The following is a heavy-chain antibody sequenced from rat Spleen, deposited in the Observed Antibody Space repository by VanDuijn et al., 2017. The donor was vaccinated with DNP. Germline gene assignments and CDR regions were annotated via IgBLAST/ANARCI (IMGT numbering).Heavy chain of an antibody. D-gene: IGHD1-6*01. V-gene: IGHV5-25*01. J-gene: IGHJ4*01. CDR1: GFTFNNYY. Sequence: EVQLVESGGGLVQPGRSLKLSCAASGFTFNNYYMAWVRQAPKKGLEWVATISASGSRTFYPDSVKGRFTISRDYAESSLYLPMNGLRSEDTATYYCARFMYTTDYYYSYYYAMDAWGQGTSVTVSS. CDR2: ISASGSRT. CDR3: ARFMYTTDYYYSYYYAMDA.